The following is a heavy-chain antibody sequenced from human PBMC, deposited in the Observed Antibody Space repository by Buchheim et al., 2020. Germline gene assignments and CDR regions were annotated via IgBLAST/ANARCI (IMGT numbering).Heavy chain of an antibody. J-gene: IGHJ4*02. V-gene: IGHV3-15*01. Sequence: EVQLVESGGGLVKPGGSLRLSCAASGFTFSNAWMSWVRQAPGKGLEWVGRIKSKTDGGTTDYAAPVKGRFTISSDDSKNTLFLQMNSLKTEDTAVYYCTTDILGIAALHPLDYWGQGTL. CDR2: IKSKTDGGTT. CDR3: TTDILGIAALHPLDY. D-gene: IGHD6-13*01. CDR1: GFTFSNAW.